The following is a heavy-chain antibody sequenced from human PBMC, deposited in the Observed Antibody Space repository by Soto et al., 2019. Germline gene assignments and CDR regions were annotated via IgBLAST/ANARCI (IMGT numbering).Heavy chain of an antibody. CDR1: GGTFSSYA. CDR2: IIPIFGTA. CDR3: ARDGDMARGANWFDP. Sequence: GASVKVCCKASGGTFSSYAISWVRQAPGQGLEWMGGIIPIFGTANYAQKFQGRVTITADESTSTAYMELSSLRSEDTAVYYCARDGDMARGANWFDPWGQGTLVTVSS. V-gene: IGHV1-69*13. J-gene: IGHJ5*02. D-gene: IGHD3-10*01.